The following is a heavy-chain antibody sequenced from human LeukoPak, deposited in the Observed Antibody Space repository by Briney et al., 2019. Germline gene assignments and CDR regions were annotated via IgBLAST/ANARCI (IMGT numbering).Heavy chain of an antibody. CDR1: GGSFSGYY. D-gene: IGHD2-2*01. J-gene: IGHJ4*02. V-gene: IGHV4-59*08. CDR2: IYYSGST. Sequence: SETLSLTCAVYGGSFSGYYWSWIRQPPGKGLEWVGYIYYSGSTNYNPSLKSRVTTSVDTSKNQLSLKLSPVTAADTAVYYCARVIGYCSSTSCFGYFDYWGQGTLVTVSS. CDR3: ARVIGYCSSTSCFGYFDY.